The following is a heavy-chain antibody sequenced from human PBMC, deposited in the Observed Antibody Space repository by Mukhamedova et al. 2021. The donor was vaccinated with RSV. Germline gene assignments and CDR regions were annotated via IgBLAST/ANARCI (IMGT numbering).Heavy chain of an antibody. Sequence: GSTNYNPSLKSRVTISVDTSKNQFSLKLSSVTAADTAVYYCARAFRDCSSTSCYGSYYYYMDVWGQGTTVTVSS. J-gene: IGHJ6*03. CDR2: GST. V-gene: IGHV4-59*01. CDR3: ARAFRDCSSTSCYGSYYYYMDV. D-gene: IGHD2-2*01.